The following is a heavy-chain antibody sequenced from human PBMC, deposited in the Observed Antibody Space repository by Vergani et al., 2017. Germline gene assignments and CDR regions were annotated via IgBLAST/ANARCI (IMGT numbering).Heavy chain of an antibody. CDR3: ANHFRGWGIDY. CDR1: GFTLSNYD. CDR2: IQFDGSNQ. V-gene: IGHV3-30*02. J-gene: IGHJ4*02. D-gene: IGHD3-16*01. Sequence: QVQLVESGGGVVQRGGSLRLSCATSGFTLSNYDMQWIRQGPGKGLEFVACIQFDGSNQYYADSVKGRFTLSRDFSKNTLYLQMNRLRTDDTATYYCANHFRGWGIDYWGQGTQVIVSS.